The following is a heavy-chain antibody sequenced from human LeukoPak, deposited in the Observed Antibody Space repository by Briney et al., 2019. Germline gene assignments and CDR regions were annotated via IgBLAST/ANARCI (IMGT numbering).Heavy chain of an antibody. D-gene: IGHD6-19*01. V-gene: IGHV3-11*04. CDR2: ISSSGSTI. CDR3: ARGQWLGPQYYFDY. J-gene: IGHJ4*02. Sequence: GGSLRLSCAASGFTFSDYYMSWIRQAPGKGLEWVSYISSSGSTIYYADSVKGRFTFSRDNAKNSLYLQTNSLRAEDTAVYYCARGQWLGPQYYFDYWGQGTLVTVSS. CDR1: GFTFSDYY.